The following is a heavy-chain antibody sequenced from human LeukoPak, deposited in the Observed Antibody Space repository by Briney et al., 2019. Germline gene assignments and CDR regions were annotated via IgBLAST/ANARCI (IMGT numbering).Heavy chain of an antibody. Sequence: PSETLSLTCAVYGGSFSGYYWSWIRQPPGKGLEWIGEINHSGSTNYNPSLKSRVTISVDTSKSQFSLKLSSVTAADTAVYYCARRRWLRDFDYWGQGTLVTVSS. CDR1: GGSFSGYY. V-gene: IGHV4-34*01. CDR3: ARRRWLRDFDY. CDR2: INHSGST. J-gene: IGHJ4*02. D-gene: IGHD5-12*01.